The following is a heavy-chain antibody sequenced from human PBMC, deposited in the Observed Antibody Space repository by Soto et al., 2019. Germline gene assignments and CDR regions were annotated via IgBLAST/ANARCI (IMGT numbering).Heavy chain of an antibody. CDR1: GFTFSSYA. J-gene: IGHJ4*02. D-gene: IGHD1-7*01. V-gene: IGHV3-23*01. CDR3: AKDHQHGITGTTFDY. Sequence: EVQLLESGGGLVQPGGSLRLSCAASGFTFSSYAMSWVRQAPGKGLELVSAISGSGGSTYYADSVKGRFTISRDNSKNTLYLQMNSLRAEDTAVYYCAKDHQHGITGTTFDYWGQGTLVTVSS. CDR2: ISGSGGST.